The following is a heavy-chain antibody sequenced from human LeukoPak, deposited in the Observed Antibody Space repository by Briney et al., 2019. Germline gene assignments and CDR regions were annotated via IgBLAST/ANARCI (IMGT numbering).Heavy chain of an antibody. CDR3: TTSWGVCSGGSCHGVY. J-gene: IGHJ4*02. V-gene: IGHV3-15*01. D-gene: IGHD2-15*01. Sequence: GGSLRLSCAASGFTFSNAWMSWVRQAPGKGLEWVGRIKSKTDGGTTDYAAPVKGRFTISRDDSKNTLYLQMNSLKTEDTAVYYCTTSWGVCSGGSCHGVYWGQGTLVTVSS. CDR2: IKSKTDGGTT. CDR1: GFTFSNAW.